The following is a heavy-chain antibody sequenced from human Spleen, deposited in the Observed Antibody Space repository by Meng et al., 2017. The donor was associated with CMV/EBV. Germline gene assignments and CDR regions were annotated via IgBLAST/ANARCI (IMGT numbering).Heavy chain of an antibody. CDR3: VKLFDY. V-gene: IGHV3-7*01. Sequence: GESLKISCVTSRFTFSNFWMTWVRQAPGKGLEWLANINEDGSETNYVDSVKGRVTISRDNSRNSLYLHMTSLSAEDTALYYCVKLFDYWGQGRLVTVSS. CDR1: RFTFSNFW. CDR2: INEDGSET. J-gene: IGHJ4*02.